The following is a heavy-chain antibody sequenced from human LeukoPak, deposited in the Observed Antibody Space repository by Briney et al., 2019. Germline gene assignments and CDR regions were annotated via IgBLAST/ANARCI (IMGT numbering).Heavy chain of an antibody. CDR1: GGTFISYT. D-gene: IGHD6-13*01. J-gene: IGHJ5*02. Sequence: SVKVSCKASGGTFISYTMSWVRQAPGQGLEWMGGIIPIFGTAHYSQTFQGRVTITADESTSTAYMELSSLRSEDTAGYYCARDEQDSSSWYARCFDPWGQGNLVTVSS. CDR2: IIPIFGTA. V-gene: IGHV1-69*13. CDR3: ARDEQDSSSWYARCFDP.